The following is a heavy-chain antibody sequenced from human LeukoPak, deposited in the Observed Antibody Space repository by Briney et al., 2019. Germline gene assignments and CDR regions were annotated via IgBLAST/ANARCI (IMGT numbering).Heavy chain of an antibody. Sequence: PSETLSLTCAVSGGSISSGGYSWSWIRQPPGKGLEWIGYIYHSGSTYYNPSLKSRVTISVDRSKNQFSLKLSSVTAADTAVYYCASDYDSSGVFDYWGQGTLVTVSS. CDR3: ASDYDSSGVFDY. J-gene: IGHJ4*02. V-gene: IGHV4-30-2*01. CDR2: IYHSGST. CDR1: GGSISSGGYS. D-gene: IGHD3-22*01.